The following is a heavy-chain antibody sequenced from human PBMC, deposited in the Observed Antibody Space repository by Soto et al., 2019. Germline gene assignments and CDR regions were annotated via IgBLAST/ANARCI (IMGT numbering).Heavy chain of an antibody. D-gene: IGHD6-13*01. V-gene: IGHV1-69*02. CDR3: ARRPIAAAGTFDP. CDR1: GGTFSSYT. Sequence: SVKVSCKASGGTFSSYTISWVRQAPGQGLEWMGRIIPILGIANYAQKFQGRVTITADKSTSTAYMELSSLRSEDTAVYYCARRPIAAAGTFDPWGQGTLVTVSS. J-gene: IGHJ5*02. CDR2: IIPILGIA.